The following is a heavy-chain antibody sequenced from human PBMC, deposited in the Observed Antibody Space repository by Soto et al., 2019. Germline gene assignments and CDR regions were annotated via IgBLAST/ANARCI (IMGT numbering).Heavy chain of an antibody. V-gene: IGHV1-2*02. Sequence: ASVKVSCKVSGYTFTAYYMHWVRQAPGQGLEWMGWINPGSGFTNYAQNFQGRVTMTRDTSITTAYMELISLRSDDTAVYYCARDLHSSSCYRGCSDPRGQETRCTASS. CDR3: ARDLHSSSCYRGCSDP. CDR2: INPGSGFT. J-gene: IGHJ5*02. CDR1: GYTFTAYY. D-gene: IGHD3-22*01.